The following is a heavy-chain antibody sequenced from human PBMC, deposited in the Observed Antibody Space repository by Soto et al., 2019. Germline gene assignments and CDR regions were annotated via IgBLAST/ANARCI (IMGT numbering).Heavy chain of an antibody. Sequence: SETLSLTCTVSGGSISSGGYYWSWIRQHPGKGLEWIGYIYYSGSTYYNPSLKSRVTISVDTSKNQFSLKLSSVTAADTAVYYCAGGGERDFWNSDYYYGMDVWGQGTTVTVSS. CDR3: AGGGERDFWNSDYYYGMDV. CDR2: IYYSGST. V-gene: IGHV4-31*03. D-gene: IGHD3-3*01. J-gene: IGHJ6*02. CDR1: GGSISSGGYY.